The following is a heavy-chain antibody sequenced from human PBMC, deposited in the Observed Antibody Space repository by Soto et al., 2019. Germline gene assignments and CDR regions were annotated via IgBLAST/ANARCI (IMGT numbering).Heavy chain of an antibody. CDR1: GGTFSSYA. V-gene: IGHV1-69*13. CDR2: IIPIFGTA. D-gene: IGHD3-22*01. J-gene: IGHJ4*02. Sequence: ASVKVSCKASGGTFSSYAISWVRQAPGQGLEWMGGIIPIFGTANYAQKFQGRVTITADESTSTAYMELSSLRSEDTAVYYCASGGYYYDSSGYYYGSFDYWGQGTLVTVSS. CDR3: ASGGYYYDSSGYYYGSFDY.